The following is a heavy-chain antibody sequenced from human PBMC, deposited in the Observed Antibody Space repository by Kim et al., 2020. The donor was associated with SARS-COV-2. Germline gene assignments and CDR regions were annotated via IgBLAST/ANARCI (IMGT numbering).Heavy chain of an antibody. Sequence: GGSLRLSCAASGFTFSDYYMSWIRQAPGKGLEWVSYISSSSSYTNYADSVKGRFTISRDNAKNSLYLQMNSLRAEDTAVYHCARVPIQLWLISDYYDSSGFDYWGQGTLVTVSS. V-gene: IGHV3-11*06. CDR1: GFTFSDYY. CDR2: ISSSSSYT. J-gene: IGHJ4*02. D-gene: IGHD3-22*01. CDR3: ARVPIQLWLISDYYDSSGFDY.